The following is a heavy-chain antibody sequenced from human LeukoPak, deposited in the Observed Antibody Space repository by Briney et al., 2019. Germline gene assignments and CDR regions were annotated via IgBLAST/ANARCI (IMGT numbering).Heavy chain of an antibody. V-gene: IGHV3-74*01. J-gene: IGHJ6*03. Sequence: GGSLRLSCAASGFTFSSYWMHWVRQAPGKGLVWVSRINSDGSSTTYADSVKGRFTISRDNAKNTLYLQMDSLRAEDTAVYYCARSPGYYSYYMDVWGKGTTVTVFS. CDR3: ARSPGYYSYYMDV. CDR1: GFTFSSYW. CDR2: INSDGSST.